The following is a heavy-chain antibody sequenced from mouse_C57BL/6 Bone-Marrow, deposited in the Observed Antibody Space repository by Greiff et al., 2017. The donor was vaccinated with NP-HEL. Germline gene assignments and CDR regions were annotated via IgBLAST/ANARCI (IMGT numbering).Heavy chain of an antibody. V-gene: IGHV1-4*01. CDR3: AGFYDGYAMDY. CDR2: INPSSGYT. D-gene: IGHD2-3*01. Sequence: QVQLQQPGAELARPGASVKMSCKASGYTFTSYTMHWVKQRPGQGLEWIGYINPSSGYTKYNQKFKDKATLTADKSSSTAYMQLSSLTSEDSAVYYCAGFYDGYAMDYWGQGTSVTVSS. J-gene: IGHJ4*01. CDR1: GYTFTSYT.